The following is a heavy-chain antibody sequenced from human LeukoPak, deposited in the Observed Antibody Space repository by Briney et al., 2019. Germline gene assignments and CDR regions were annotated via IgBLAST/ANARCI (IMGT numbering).Heavy chain of an antibody. CDR1: GGSTSSGSYY. J-gene: IGHJ5*02. CDR3: ARELGYCSSTSCYLDP. Sequence: SSQTLSLTCTVSGGSTSSGSYYWSWIRPPAGNGLEWIGRIYTSGSTNYNPSLKSRVTISVDTSKNQFSLKLSSVTAADTAVYYCARELGYCSSTSCYLDPWGQGTLVTVSS. CDR2: IYTSGST. V-gene: IGHV4-61*02. D-gene: IGHD2-2*01.